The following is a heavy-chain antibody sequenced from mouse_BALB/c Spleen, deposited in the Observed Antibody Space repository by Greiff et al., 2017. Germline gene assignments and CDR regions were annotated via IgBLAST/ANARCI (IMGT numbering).Heavy chain of an antibody. Sequence: DVMLVESGGGLVKPGGSLKLSCAASGFTFSSYAMSWVRQSPETRLAWVAEISSGGSYTYYPDTVTGRFTISRDNAKNTLYLEMSSLRSEDTAMYYCARLFTTATLYYAMDYGGQGTSGTVSS. CDR2: ISSGGSYT. D-gene: IGHD1-2*01. V-gene: IGHV5-9-4*01. CDR1: GFTFSSYA. J-gene: IGHJ4*01. CDR3: ARLFTTATLYYAMDY.